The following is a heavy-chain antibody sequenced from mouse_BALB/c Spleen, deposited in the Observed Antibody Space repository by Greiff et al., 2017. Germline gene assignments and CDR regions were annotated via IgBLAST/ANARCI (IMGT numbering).Heavy chain of an antibody. D-gene: IGHD1-1*01. CDR3: NFYGSGAWFAY. CDR2: IDPENGDT. V-gene: IGHV14-4*02. J-gene: IGHJ3*01. CDR1: GFNIKDYY. Sequence: EVKLQESGAELVRSGASVKLSCTASGFNIKDYYMHWVKQRPEQGLEWIGWIDPENGDTEYAPKFQGKATMTADTSSNTAYLQLSSLTSEDTAVYYCNFYGSGAWFAYWGQGTLVTVSA.